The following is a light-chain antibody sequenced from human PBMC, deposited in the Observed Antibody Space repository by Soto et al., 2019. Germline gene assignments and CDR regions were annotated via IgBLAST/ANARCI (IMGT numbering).Light chain of an antibody. J-gene: IGLJ1*01. V-gene: IGLV2-23*01. CDR1: SSDVGSYNL. Sequence: QSALTQPASVSGSPGQSITISCTGTSSDVGSYNLVSWYQQHPGKAPKLMIYEGSKRPSGVSNRFSGSKSGNTASLTISGLQAEDEADYCCCSYAGSSPYVFGTGTKLTVL. CDR3: CSYAGSSPYV. CDR2: EGS.